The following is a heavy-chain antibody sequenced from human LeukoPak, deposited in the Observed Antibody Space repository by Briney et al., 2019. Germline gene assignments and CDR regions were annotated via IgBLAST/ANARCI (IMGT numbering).Heavy chain of an antibody. CDR1: GFTFSSYG. J-gene: IGHJ5*02. CDR3: AKRGYDYFTNWFDP. V-gene: IGHV3-33*06. D-gene: IGHD5-12*01. Sequence: GRSLRLSCAASGFTFSSYGMHWVRQAPGKGLEWVAVIWYDGSNKYYADSVKGRFTISRDNSKNTLYLQMNSLRAEDTAVYYCAKRGYDYFTNWFDPWGQGTLVTVSS. CDR2: IWYDGSNK.